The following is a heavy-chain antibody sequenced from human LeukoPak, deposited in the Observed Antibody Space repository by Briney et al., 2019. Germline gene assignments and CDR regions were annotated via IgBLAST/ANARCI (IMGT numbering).Heavy chain of an antibody. J-gene: IGHJ4*02. CDR3: ARGLYDFWSGYYSPPLGY. CDR1: GGSFSGYY. V-gene: IGHV4-34*01. D-gene: IGHD3-3*01. CDR2: INHSGST. Sequence: SETLSLTCAVYGGSFSGYYWSRIRQPPGKGLEWIGEINHSGSTNYNPSLKSRVAISVDTSKNQFSLKLSSVTAADTAVYYCARGLYDFWSGYYSPPLGYWGQGTLVTVSS.